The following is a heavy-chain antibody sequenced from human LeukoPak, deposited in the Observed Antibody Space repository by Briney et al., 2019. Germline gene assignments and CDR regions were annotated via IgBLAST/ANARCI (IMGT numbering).Heavy chain of an antibody. Sequence: SETLSLTCTVSGGSISRGDYYWSWIRQPPGKGLEWIGYIYYSGSTYYNPSLKSRVTISVDTSKNQFSLKLSSVTAADTAVYYCARAGSWKLNFDYWGQGTLVTVSS. CDR3: ARAGSWKLNFDY. V-gene: IGHV4-30-4*02. D-gene: IGHD6-13*01. CDR2: IYYSGST. J-gene: IGHJ4*02. CDR1: GGSISRGDYY.